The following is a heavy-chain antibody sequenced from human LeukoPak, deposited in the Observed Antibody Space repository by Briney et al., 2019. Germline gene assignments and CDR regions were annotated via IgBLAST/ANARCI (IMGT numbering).Heavy chain of an antibody. CDR1: GFTFSSYG. CDR3: ARDGYSGSSSLYYFDY. D-gene: IGHD6-6*01. J-gene: IGHJ4*02. CDR2: IWYDGSNK. Sequence: GGSLRLSCAASGFTFSSYGMHWVRQAPGKGLEWVAVIWYDGSNKYYADSVKGRFTISRDNSKNTLYLQMNSLRAEDTAVYYCARDGYSGSSSLYYFDYWGQGTLVTVSS. V-gene: IGHV3-33*01.